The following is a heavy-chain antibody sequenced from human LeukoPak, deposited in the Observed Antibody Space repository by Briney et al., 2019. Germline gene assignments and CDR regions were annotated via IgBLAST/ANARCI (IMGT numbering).Heavy chain of an antibody. D-gene: IGHD6-13*01. J-gene: IGHJ2*01. Sequence: GRSLRLSCAASGFTFSSYSMNWVRQAPGKGLEWVSFIRSKASGGTTEYAASVKGRFTISRDDSKSIAYLQMNSLKTEDTAVYYCTRQQLFHWYFDLWGRGTLVTVSS. CDR1: GFTFSSYS. CDR2: IRSKASGGTT. V-gene: IGHV3-49*04. CDR3: TRQQLFHWYFDL.